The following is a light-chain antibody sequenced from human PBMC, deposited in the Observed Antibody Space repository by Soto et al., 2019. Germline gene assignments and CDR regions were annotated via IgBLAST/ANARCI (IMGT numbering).Light chain of an antibody. CDR3: QQRYSWPLT. Sequence: EVVLTQFPATLSLSPGERATLSCRASQTISSLLAWYQQKPGQAPRLLIYDTSNRASGIPARFSGSGSGTDFTLTISSLEPEDFAVYYCQQRYSWPLTFGGGTKVEIK. V-gene: IGKV3-11*01. CDR2: DTS. CDR1: QTISSL. J-gene: IGKJ4*01.